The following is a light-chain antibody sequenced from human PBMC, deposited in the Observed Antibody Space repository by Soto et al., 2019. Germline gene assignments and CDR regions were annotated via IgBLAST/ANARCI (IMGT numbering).Light chain of an antibody. J-gene: IGKJ4*01. V-gene: IGKV1-12*01. CDR1: QGISGR. CDR2: ETS. CDR3: QQGHSFPPT. Sequence: DIQMTQSPSSVSTSVGDRVTITCRASQGISGRLAWYQQTPGKAPRLLIYETSTLQTGVPSRFSGSGSGTDFTLTISSLQPEDFAIYYCQQGHSFPPTVGGGTKVEI.